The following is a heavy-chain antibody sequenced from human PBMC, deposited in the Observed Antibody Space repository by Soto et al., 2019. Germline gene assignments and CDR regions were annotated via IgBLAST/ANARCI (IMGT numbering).Heavy chain of an antibody. D-gene: IGHD3-22*01. CDR2: IYHSGST. Sequence: QLQLQESGSGLVKPSQTLSLTCAVSGGSISSGGYSWSWIRQPPGKGLEWIGYIYHSGSTYYNPSLKSRVTISVARSKNQFSLKLSSVTAADTAVYYCARGENAYYDSSGYYWGAFDIWGQGTMVTVSS. CDR3: ARGENAYYDSSGYYWGAFDI. V-gene: IGHV4-30-2*01. CDR1: GGSISSGGYS. J-gene: IGHJ3*02.